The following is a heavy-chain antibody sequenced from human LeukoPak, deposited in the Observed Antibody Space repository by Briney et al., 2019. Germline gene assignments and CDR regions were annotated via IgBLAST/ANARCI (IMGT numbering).Heavy chain of an antibody. V-gene: IGHV1-8*01. J-gene: IGHJ5*02. CDR2: MNPNSGNT. D-gene: IGHD2-2*01. CDR3: ARVAGGWVVPDAAKKGWFDP. Sequence: ASVKVSCKASGYTFTSYDINWVRQATGQGLEWMGWMNPNSGNTGYAQKFQGRVTMTRNTSISTAYMELSSLRSEDTAVYYCARVAGGWVVPDAAKKGWFDPWGQGTLVTVSS. CDR1: GYTFTSYD.